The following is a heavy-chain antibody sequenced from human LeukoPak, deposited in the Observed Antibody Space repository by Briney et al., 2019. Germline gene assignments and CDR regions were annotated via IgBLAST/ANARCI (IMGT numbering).Heavy chain of an antibody. CDR3: ATYRQSSFDD. J-gene: IGHJ4*02. Sequence: KPGGSLRLSCAASGFTFSSYNMIWVCQAPGQGLEWVSSIGSYNEYIHYADSVKGRFTISRDDAKNSLYLQMNSLRVEDTAVYYCATYRQSSFDDWGQGTLVTVSS. D-gene: IGHD1-14*01. CDR1: GFTFSSYN. V-gene: IGHV3-21*01. CDR2: IGSYNEYI.